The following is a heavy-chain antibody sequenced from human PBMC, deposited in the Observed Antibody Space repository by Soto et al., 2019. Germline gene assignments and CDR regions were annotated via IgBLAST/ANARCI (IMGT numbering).Heavy chain of an antibody. V-gene: IGHV3-33*01. J-gene: IGHJ4*02. CDR1: GSIFSGYG. Sequence: QVQLVESGGGVVQPGRSLRLSCVVPGSIFSGYGMHWVRQAPGKGLEWVAVIWYDGSNKYYADSVEGRFTISRDNSKNTLYLQMGSLRVEDTAVYYCGRDGIGGTAFRGYCDYWGQGTLVVVSS. CDR3: GRDGIGGTAFRGYCDY. CDR2: IWYDGSNK. D-gene: IGHD1-7*01.